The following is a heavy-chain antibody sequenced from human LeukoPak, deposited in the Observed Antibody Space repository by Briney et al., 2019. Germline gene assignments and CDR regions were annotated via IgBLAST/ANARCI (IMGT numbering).Heavy chain of an antibody. D-gene: IGHD6-19*01. CDR2: MNPNSGNT. Sequence: ASVKVSCKASGYTFTSYDINWVRQATGQGLEWMGWMNPNSGNTGYAQKFQGRVTMTRNTSISTAYMELSSLRSEDTAVYYCARGPLYSSGWYYYGMDVWGQGTTVTVSS. CDR3: ARGPLYSSGWYYYGMDV. V-gene: IGHV1-8*01. CDR1: GYTFTSYD. J-gene: IGHJ6*02.